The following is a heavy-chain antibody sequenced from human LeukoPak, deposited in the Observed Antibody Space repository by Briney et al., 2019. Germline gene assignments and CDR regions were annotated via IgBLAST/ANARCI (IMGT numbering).Heavy chain of an antibody. J-gene: IGHJ4*02. CDR3: ARSYYYDSNIDY. CDR2: INHSGST. D-gene: IGHD3-22*01. CDR1: GGSITSYY. Sequence: SETLSLTCSVSGGSITSYYWNWIRQPPGKGLEWIGEINHSGSTNYNPSLKSRVTISVDTSKNQFSLKLSSVTAADTAVYYCARSYYYDSNIDYWGQGTLVTVSS. V-gene: IGHV4-34*01.